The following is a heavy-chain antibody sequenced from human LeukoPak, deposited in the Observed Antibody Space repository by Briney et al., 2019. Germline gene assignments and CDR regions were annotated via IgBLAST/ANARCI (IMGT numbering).Heavy chain of an antibody. CDR1: GYTLTSYG. D-gene: IGHD2-2*02. Sequence: ASVKVSCKASGYTLTSYGISWVRQAPGQGLEWMGWISAYNGNTNYAQKLQGRVTMTTDTSTSTAYMELRSLRSDDTAVYYCARDVYCSSTSCYTGFDYWGQGTLVTVSS. CDR3: ARDVYCSSTSCYTGFDY. J-gene: IGHJ4*02. CDR2: ISAYNGNT. V-gene: IGHV1-18*01.